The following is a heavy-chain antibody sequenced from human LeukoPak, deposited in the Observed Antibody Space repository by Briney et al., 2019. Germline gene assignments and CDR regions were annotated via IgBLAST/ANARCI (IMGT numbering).Heavy chain of an antibody. CDR1: GGSISSGGYY. Sequence: PSETLSLTCTVSGGSISSGGYYWSWIRQRPGKGLEWIEHIAESGNTYYSPSLKSRVTISVDTSKNQFSLKLSSVTAADTAVYYCARVDYYPSGTVTWFDPWGQGTQVTVSS. V-gene: IGHV4-31*03. D-gene: IGHD3-10*01. J-gene: IGHJ5*02. CDR3: ARVDYYPSGTVTWFDP. CDR2: IAESGNT.